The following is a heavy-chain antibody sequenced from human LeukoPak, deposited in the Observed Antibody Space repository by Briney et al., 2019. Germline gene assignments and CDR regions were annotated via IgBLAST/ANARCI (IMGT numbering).Heavy chain of an antibody. CDR1: GFSFSGNY. Sequence: GGSLRLSCAASGFSFSGNYMSWVRRAPGKGLEWVSLIYSEEHGGSTYYGDSVKGRFTIFRDKSKNTLFLQMNSLRVDDTAVYYCAIAYRSGWTLDYWGQGTLVTVSS. CDR2: IYSEEHGGST. V-gene: IGHV3-53*01. CDR3: AIAYRSGWTLDY. D-gene: IGHD6-19*01. J-gene: IGHJ4*02.